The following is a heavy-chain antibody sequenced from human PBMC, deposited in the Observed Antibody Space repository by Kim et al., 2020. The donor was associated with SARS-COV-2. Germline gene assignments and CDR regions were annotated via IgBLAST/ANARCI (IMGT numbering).Heavy chain of an antibody. CDR1: GGSISSGDYY. J-gene: IGHJ5*02. V-gene: IGHV4-30-4*01. CDR3: ARDTPRGVRGWFDP. Sequence: SETLSLTCTVSGGSISSGDYYWSWIRQPPGKGLEWIGYIYYSGSTYYNPSLKSRVTISVDTSKNQFSLKLSSVTAADTAVYYCARDTPRGVRGWFDPWGQGTLVTVSS. D-gene: IGHD1-1*01. CDR2: IYYSGST.